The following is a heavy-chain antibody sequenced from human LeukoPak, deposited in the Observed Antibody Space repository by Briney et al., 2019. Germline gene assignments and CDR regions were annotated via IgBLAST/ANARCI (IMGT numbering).Heavy chain of an antibody. D-gene: IGHD2-2*02. V-gene: IGHV3-23*01. CDR3: AKVYSYQLLYMNFDY. CDR1: GFTFSSYA. J-gene: IGHJ4*02. CDR2: ISGSGGST. Sequence: PGGSLRLSCAASGFTFSSYAMSWVRQAPGKGLEWVSAISGSGGSTYYADSVKGRFTISRDNSKNTLYLQMNSLRAEDTAVYYCAKVYSYQLLYMNFDYWGQGTQVTVSS.